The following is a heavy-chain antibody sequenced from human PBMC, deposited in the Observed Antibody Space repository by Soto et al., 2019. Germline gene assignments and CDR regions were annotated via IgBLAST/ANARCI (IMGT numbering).Heavy chain of an antibody. V-gene: IGHV5-51*01. CDR2: IYPGDSDT. D-gene: IGHD2-2*01. J-gene: IGHJ3*02. CDR3: ARARYCSSTSCYAFDI. Sequence: GESLKISCKGSGYSFTSYWIGWVRQMPGKGLEWMGIIYPGDSDTRYSPSFQGQVTISADKSISTAYLQWSSLKASDTAMYYCARARYCSSTSCYAFDIWGQGTMVTVSS. CDR1: GYSFTSYW.